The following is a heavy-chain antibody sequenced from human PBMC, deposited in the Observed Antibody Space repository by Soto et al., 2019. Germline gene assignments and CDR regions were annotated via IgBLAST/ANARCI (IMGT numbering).Heavy chain of an antibody. CDR3: ARHGVVVPAATAADYYYYYGMDV. Sequence: GESLKISCKGSGYSFTSYWISWVRQMPGKGLEWMGRIYPGDSDTRYSPSFQGQATISADKSISTAYLQWSSLKASDTAMYYCARHGVVVPAATAADYYYYYGMDVWGQGTTVTVSS. CDR2: IYPGDSDT. D-gene: IGHD2-2*01. J-gene: IGHJ6*02. CDR1: GYSFTSYW. V-gene: IGHV5-51*01.